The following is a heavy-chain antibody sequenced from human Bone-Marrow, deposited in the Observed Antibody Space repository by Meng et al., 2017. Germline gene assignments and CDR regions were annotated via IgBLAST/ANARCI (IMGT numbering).Heavy chain of an antibody. D-gene: IGHD4-17*01. CDR2: ITTNTGDP. Sequence: ASVKVSCKTSGYTFTSYAINWVRQAPGQGLEWMGWITTNTGDPTYAPGFTGRFVFSLDTSVSTAYLQISSLKAEDTAVYYCARVLDGDYINWFDPWGQGTLVTFSS. V-gene: IGHV7-4-1*02. J-gene: IGHJ5*02. CDR3: ARVLDGDYINWFDP. CDR1: GYTFTSYA.